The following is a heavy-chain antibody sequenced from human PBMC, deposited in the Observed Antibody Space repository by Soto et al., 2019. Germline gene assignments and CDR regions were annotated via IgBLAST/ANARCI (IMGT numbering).Heavy chain of an antibody. CDR2: IYHSGST. V-gene: IGHV4-4*02. CDR3: ARAAMGGSSWPFDY. D-gene: IGHD6-13*01. CDR1: GGSISTSNW. J-gene: IGHJ4*02. Sequence: SEKLSHTCAGSGGSISTSNWWSWVRQPPGKGLEWIGEIYHSGSTNYNPSLKSRVTISVDKSKNQFSLKLSSVTAADTAVYYCARAAMGGSSWPFDYWGQGTLVTVS.